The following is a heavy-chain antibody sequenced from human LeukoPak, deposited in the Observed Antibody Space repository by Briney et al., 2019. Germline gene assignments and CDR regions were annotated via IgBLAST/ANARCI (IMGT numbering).Heavy chain of an antibody. D-gene: IGHD3-3*01. CDR2: IHHSGST. J-gene: IGHJ4*02. V-gene: IGHV4-38-2*01. CDR1: GYSISSGYH. CDR3: ARLEPSGVVKD. Sequence: SETLSLTCAVSGYSISSGYHWGWIRQPPGKGLEWIANIHHSGSTSYNPSLKSRATTSADTSNNRFSLRLSSVTAADTAVYYCARLEPSGVVKDWGQGTLVTVSS.